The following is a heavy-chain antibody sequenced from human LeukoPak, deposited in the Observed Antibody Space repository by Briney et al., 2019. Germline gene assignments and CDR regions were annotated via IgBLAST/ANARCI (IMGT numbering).Heavy chain of an antibody. CDR1: GFTFSNYG. CDR3: AGSYYNVFDY. V-gene: IGHV3-33*08. CDR2: IWYDGSNK. Sequence: PGGSLRLSCVASGFTFSNYGMHWVRQAPGKGLEWVALIWYDGSNKYYADSVKGRFTISRDNSKNTLYLQMNSLRAEDTAVYYCAGSYYNVFDYWGQGTLVTVSS. J-gene: IGHJ4*02. D-gene: IGHD3-10*01.